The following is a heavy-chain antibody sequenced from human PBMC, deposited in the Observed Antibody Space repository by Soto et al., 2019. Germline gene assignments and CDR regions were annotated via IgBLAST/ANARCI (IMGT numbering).Heavy chain of an antibody. CDR2: ISSDGHHQ. CDR3: SRGTYYPQSSGLPDDY. Sequence: GGSLRLSCATSGFSFNDYAMYWVRQAPGQGLEWVAIISSDGHHQFYLDNLRGRFTVSRDNSKNTLYLQMNSLRPEDTAVYYCSRGTYYPQSSGLPDDYWGPGTVVPVSS. V-gene: IGHV3-30*03. D-gene: IGHD3-22*01. CDR1: GFSFNDYA. J-gene: IGHJ4*02.